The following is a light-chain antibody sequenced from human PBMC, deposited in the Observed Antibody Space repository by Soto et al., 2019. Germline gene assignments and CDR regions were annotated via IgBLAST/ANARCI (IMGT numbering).Light chain of an antibody. V-gene: IGLV2-8*01. CDR1: SSDVGGYSY. CDR2: EVT. J-gene: IGLJ3*02. Sequence: QSALTQPPSASGSPGQSVTISCIGTSSDVGGYSYVSWYQQHPGKAPKLMIYEVTKRPSGVPDRFSGSKSGNTASLTVSGLQAEDEADSCCAVWDDSLNGWVFGGGTKLTVL. CDR3: AVWDDSLNGWV.